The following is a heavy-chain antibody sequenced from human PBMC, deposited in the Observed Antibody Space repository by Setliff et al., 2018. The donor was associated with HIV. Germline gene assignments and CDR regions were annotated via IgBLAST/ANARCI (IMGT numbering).Heavy chain of an antibody. Sequence: PSETLSLTCTVSGGSISSDDHYWSWIRQPPGKGLEWIGYIYHTGATYYKSSLESRLTISVDTSKNQFSLKLNSVTAADTAVYFCARMSISASVYFDYLGQGSQVTVSS. V-gene: IGHV4-30-4*01. CDR1: GGSISSDDHY. J-gene: IGHJ4*02. CDR2: IYHTGAT. CDR3: ARMSISASVYFDY. D-gene: IGHD6-25*01.